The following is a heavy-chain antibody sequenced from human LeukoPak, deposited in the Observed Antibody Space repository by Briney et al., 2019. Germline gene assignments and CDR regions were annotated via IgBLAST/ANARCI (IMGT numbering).Heavy chain of an antibody. D-gene: IGHD1-26*01. CDR1: GGSISSSTYY. CDR2: ITYSGST. Sequence: SETLSLTCTVSGGSISSSTYYWAWIRQSAGRGLEWIGSITYSGSTYYNPSLESRVTISVDTSKNQFSLRLISVTAVDTAVYYCARQGVGATDCWGQGTLVTVSS. CDR3: ARQGVGATDC. J-gene: IGHJ4*02. V-gene: IGHV4-39*01.